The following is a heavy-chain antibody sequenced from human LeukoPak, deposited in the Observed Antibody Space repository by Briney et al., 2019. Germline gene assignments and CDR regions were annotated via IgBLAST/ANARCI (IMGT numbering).Heavy chain of an antibody. Sequence: GWSLRVSCAAAGFTFSSYAMHWVREAPGHGLDSVAVISYDGSNKYYADSVKGRFTISRDNSKNTLYLQMNSLRAEDTAVYYCARALVVPAAGIDYWGQGTLVTVSS. CDR2: ISYDGSNK. CDR1: GFTFSSYA. J-gene: IGHJ4*02. D-gene: IGHD2-2*01. CDR3: ARALVVPAAGIDY. V-gene: IGHV3-30-3*01.